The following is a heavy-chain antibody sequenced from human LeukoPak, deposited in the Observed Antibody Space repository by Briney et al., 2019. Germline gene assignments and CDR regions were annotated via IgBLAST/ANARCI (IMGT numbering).Heavy chain of an antibody. J-gene: IGHJ4*02. CDR3: AREGSMTTVKHYLDY. CDR1: VGSISSYY. D-gene: IGHD4-11*01. Sequence: SETLSLTCTVSVGSISSYYWSWIRQPPGKGLEWIGYIYYSGSTNYNPSLKSRVTISVDTSKNQFSLKVSSVTAADTAVYYCAREGSMTTVKHYLDYWGQGTLVTVSS. V-gene: IGHV4-59*01. CDR2: IYYSGST.